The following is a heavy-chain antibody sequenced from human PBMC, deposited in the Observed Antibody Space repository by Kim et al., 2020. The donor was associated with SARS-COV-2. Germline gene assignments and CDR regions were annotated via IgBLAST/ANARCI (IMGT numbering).Heavy chain of an antibody. CDR1: GFTVNNFA. D-gene: IGHD6-19*01. Sequence: GGSLRLSCGASGFTVNNFAMSWVRQAPGKGLEWVSTDPGGGGRTFYADSVKGRFTISRDNSKNTVFLQMNSVRAEDTAVYYCAKAQPLSSGWYDFEDWGQGPLVSVYS. J-gene: IGHJ4*02. CDR3: AKAQPLSSGWYDFED. CDR2: DPGGGGRT. V-gene: IGHV3-23*01.